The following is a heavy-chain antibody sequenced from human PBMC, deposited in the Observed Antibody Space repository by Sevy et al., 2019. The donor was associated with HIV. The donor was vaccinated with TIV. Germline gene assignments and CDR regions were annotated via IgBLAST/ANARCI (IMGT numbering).Heavy chain of an antibody. Sequence: GGSLRLSCVTSGFSFSSYSMNWVRQAPGKGLEWVSYISSSSGTIRYADSVKGRLTISRYNAKNSLFLQMNSLRAEDTAVYYCARDDHWAFDYWGQGALVTVSS. J-gene: IGHJ4*02. D-gene: IGHD7-27*01. V-gene: IGHV3-48*01. CDR2: ISSSSGTI. CDR3: ARDDHWAFDY. CDR1: GFSFSSYS.